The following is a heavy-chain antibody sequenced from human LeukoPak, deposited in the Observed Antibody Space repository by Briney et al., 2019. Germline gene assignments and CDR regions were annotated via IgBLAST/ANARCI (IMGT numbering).Heavy chain of an antibody. Sequence: SETLSLTCAVYGGSFSGHYWSWIRQPPGKGLEWIGNIYYSGSTYCNPSLKSRVTISVDTSKNQFSLKLSSVTAEDTAVYYCARQTPYLYFDNWGQGTLVTVSS. V-gene: IGHV4-34*01. CDR1: GGSFSGHY. D-gene: IGHD2-15*01. J-gene: IGHJ4*02. CDR3: ARQTPYLYFDN. CDR2: IYYSGST.